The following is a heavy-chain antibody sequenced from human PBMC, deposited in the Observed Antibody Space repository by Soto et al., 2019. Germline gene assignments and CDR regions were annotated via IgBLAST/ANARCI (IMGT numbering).Heavy chain of an antibody. J-gene: IGHJ6*02. Sequence: PSETLSLTCTVSGGSISSYYWSWIRQPAGKGLEWIGRIYTSGSTNYNPSLKSRVTMSVDTSKNQFSLKLSSVTAADTAVYHCARLYGDYANYYYYYGMDVWGQGTTVTVSS. CDR3: ARLYGDYANYYYYYGMDV. CDR1: GGSISSYY. D-gene: IGHD4-17*01. V-gene: IGHV4-4*07. CDR2: IYTSGST.